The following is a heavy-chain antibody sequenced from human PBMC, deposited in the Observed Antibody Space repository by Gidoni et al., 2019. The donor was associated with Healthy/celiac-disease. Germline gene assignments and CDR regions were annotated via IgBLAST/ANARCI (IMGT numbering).Heavy chain of an antibody. J-gene: IGHJ4*02. V-gene: IGHV4-34*01. CDR3: ARGPRFLEWFDY. CDR2: IKHSGST. CDR1: GGSFSGYD. D-gene: IGHD3-3*01. Sequence: QVQLQQRRAGPLKPSATLPLTCAVYGGSFSGYDWRCSRQPPGKGLEWMWDIKHSGSTNYTSALKIRVTLSVATSKNQFSLKLGSLTAAGTAVYYCARGPRFLEWFDYWGQGTLVTFSS.